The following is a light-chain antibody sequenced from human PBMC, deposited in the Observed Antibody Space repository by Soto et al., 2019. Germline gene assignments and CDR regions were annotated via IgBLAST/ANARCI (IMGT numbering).Light chain of an antibody. V-gene: IGKV3D-20*01. J-gene: IGKJ5*01. CDR1: QSVSSSY. CDR3: QQYGSSPIT. Sequence: DIILTQSHSTLSFSPGEIAPLSCLASQSVSSSYVAWYQHRPGLAPRLLIHDASSRATGIPDRFSGTKSGTDFTLTIRRLEPEDAAVYFCQQYGSSPITFGQGTRLEI. CDR2: DAS.